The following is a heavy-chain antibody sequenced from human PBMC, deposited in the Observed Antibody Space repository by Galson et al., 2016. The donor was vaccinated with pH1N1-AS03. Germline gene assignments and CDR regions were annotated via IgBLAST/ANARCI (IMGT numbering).Heavy chain of an antibody. CDR1: GFTFSTYS. D-gene: IGHD7-27*01. CDR3: AKGQLGILFYGIHV. J-gene: IGHJ6*02. V-gene: IGHV3-23*01. CDR2: LSSRGGDA. Sequence: SLRLSCAASGFTFSTYSMAWVRQAPGQGLEWVSALSSRGGDAYDADSVKGRFTISIDNSMNTLYLQMHSLKAEDTAVYSCAKGQLGILFYGIHVWGQGTTVIVSS.